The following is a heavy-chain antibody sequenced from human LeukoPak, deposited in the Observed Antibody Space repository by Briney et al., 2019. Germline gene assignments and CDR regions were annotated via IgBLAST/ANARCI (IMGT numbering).Heavy chain of an antibody. CDR1: GFTCRGAA. CDR3: AKSYYYDSSGSRIEYFQH. J-gene: IGHJ1*01. D-gene: IGHD3-22*01. CDR2: ISSSGNNA. V-gene: IGHV3-23*01. Sequence: GGSLRLSCAVSGFTCRGAAMTWVRQAPGKGLEWVSLISSSGNNAYYADSVKGRFTISRDNSKNTLSLQMNSLRAEDTAVYYCAKSYYYDSSGSRIEYFQHWDQGTLVTVSS.